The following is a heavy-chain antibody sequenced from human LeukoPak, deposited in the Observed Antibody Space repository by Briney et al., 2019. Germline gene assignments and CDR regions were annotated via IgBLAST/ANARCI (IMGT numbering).Heavy chain of an antibody. V-gene: IGHV4-39*07. CDR2: IYYSGST. J-gene: IGHJ4*02. Sequence: SETLSLTCTVSGGSISSSSYYWGWIRQPPGKGLEWIGSIYYSGSTYYNPSLKSRVTISVDTSKNQFSLKLSSVTAADTAVYYCAGQTTVIWYWGQGTLVTVSS. CDR3: AGQTTVIWY. D-gene: IGHD4-17*01. CDR1: GGSISSSSYY.